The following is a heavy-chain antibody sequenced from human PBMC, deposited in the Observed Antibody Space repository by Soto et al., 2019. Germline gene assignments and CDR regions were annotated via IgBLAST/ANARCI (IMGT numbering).Heavy chain of an antibody. CDR3: AKEPYSDFWSAYYYFDY. Sequence: EVQLLESGGGLVQPGGSLRLSCAASGFTFGSHAMIWFRQAPGKGLEWVSAISGSGGSAYYADSVKGRFTISRDNSINTLYLQMNSLRAEDTALYYCAKEPYSDFWSAYYYFDYWGQGTLVTVSS. D-gene: IGHD3-3*01. CDR1: GFTFGSHA. CDR2: ISGSGGSA. V-gene: IGHV3-23*01. J-gene: IGHJ4*02.